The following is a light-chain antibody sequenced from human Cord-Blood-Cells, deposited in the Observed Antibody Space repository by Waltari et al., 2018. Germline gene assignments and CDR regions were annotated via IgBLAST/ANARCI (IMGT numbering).Light chain of an antibody. CDR1: QSVGSY. J-gene: IGKJ5*01. V-gene: IGKV3-11*01. CDR2: DAS. CDR3: QQRSNWPIT. Sequence: IVLTQSSATLSLSWGDSATTTCRASQSVGSYLAWYQQKPGQPPRLLIYDASNRATGIPARFSGSGSGTDFTLTISSLEPEDFAVYYCQQRSNWPITFGQGTRLEIK.